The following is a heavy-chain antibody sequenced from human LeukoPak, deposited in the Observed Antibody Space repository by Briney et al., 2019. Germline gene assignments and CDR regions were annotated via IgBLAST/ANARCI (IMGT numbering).Heavy chain of an antibody. CDR1: GFTFSSYS. CDR2: ISSSSSYI. V-gene: IGHV3-21*01. Sequence: GGSLRLSWAASGFTFSSYSMNWVRQAPGKGLEWVSSISSSSSYIYYADSVKGRFTISRDNAKNSLYLQMNSLRAEDTAVYYCASDGAAAGTGYYYYMDVWGKGTTVTVSS. D-gene: IGHD6-13*01. CDR3: ASDGAAAGTGYYYYMDV. J-gene: IGHJ6*03.